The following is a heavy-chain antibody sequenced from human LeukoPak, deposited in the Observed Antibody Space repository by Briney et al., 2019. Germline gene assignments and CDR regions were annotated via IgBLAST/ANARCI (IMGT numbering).Heavy chain of an antibody. D-gene: IGHD3-9*01. Sequence: PGGSLRLSCAASGFTFTSYLMNWVRHAPGKGLEWVSYISSSSSTIYYADSVKGRFTISRGNAKNSLYLQLNSLRAEDTAVYYCARGPDYDILTGYYTYWGQGTLVTVSS. CDR2: ISSSSSTI. J-gene: IGHJ4*02. V-gene: IGHV3-48*01. CDR3: ARGPDYDILTGYYTY. CDR1: GFTFTSYL.